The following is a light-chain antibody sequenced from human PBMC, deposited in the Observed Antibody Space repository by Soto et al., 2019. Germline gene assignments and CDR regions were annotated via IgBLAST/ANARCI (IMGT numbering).Light chain of an antibody. Sequence: DIQMTQSPSSLSASVGDRVTITCRASQSITSYLNWYQQKPGKAPKLLSYAASNSQSGVPSRFSGSGSGTDFTLTISSLQPEDFATYYCQQSYNPPHTFGQGTKLEIK. CDR1: QSITSY. J-gene: IGKJ2*01. CDR3: QQSYNPPHT. CDR2: AAS. V-gene: IGKV1-39*01.